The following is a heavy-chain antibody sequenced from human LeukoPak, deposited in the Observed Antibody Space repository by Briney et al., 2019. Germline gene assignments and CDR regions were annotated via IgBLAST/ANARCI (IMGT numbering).Heavy chain of an antibody. CDR2: INHSGST. D-gene: IGHD6-19*01. J-gene: IGHJ4*02. Sequence: SETLSLTCAVYGGSFSGHYWSWIRQPPGKGLEWIGEINHSGSTNYNPSLKSRVTISVDTSKNQFSLKLSSVTAADTAVYYCARAYLRGVIAVAGTKYGYWGQGTLVTVSS. CDR1: GGSFSGHY. CDR3: ARAYLRGVIAVAGTKYGY. V-gene: IGHV4-34*01.